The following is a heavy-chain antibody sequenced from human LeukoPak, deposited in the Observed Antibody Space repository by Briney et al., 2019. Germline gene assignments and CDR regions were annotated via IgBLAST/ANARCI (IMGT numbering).Heavy chain of an antibody. CDR1: GGSFSGYY. J-gene: IGHJ6*03. V-gene: IGHV4-34*01. CDR3: ARGGSYSRGYYYYYMDV. CDR2: INHSGST. D-gene: IGHD6-13*01. Sequence: SETLSFTCAVYGGSFSGYYWSWIRQPPGKGLEWIGEINHSGSTNYNPSLQSRVTISVDTSKNQFSLTLSSVTAADTAVYYCARGGSYSRGYYYYYMDVWGKGTTVTVSS.